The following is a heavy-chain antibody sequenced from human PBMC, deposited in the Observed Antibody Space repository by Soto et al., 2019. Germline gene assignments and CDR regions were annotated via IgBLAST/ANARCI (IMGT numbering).Heavy chain of an antibody. CDR3: ARDSRINFDCLPTQSWFDP. D-gene: IGHD3-9*01. CDR1: GYTFTSYG. J-gene: IGHJ5*02. V-gene: IGHV1-18*01. Sequence: ASVKVSCKASGYTFTSYGISWVRQAPGQGLEWMGWISAYNGNTNYAQKLQGRVTMTTDTSTSTAYMELRSLRSDDTAVYYCARDSRINFDCLPTQSWFDPRGQRTPVTVSS. CDR2: ISAYNGNT.